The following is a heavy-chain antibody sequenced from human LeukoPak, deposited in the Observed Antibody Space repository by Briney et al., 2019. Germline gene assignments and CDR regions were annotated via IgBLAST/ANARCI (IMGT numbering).Heavy chain of an antibody. CDR1: GFTFSTYE. J-gene: IGHJ4*02. CDR2: ISSSGGTI. CDR3: AGGDSSGYYPIDY. Sequence: QTGGSLRLSCAASGFTFSTYEMNWVRQAPGKGLEWVSYISSSGGTIYYADSVKGRFTISRDNAKNSLYLQMNSLRAEDTAVYYCAGGDSSGYYPIDYWGQGTLVTVSS. V-gene: IGHV3-48*03. D-gene: IGHD3-22*01.